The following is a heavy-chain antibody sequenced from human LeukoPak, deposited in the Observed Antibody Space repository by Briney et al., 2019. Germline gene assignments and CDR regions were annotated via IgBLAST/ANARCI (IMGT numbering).Heavy chain of an antibody. Sequence: GGSLRLSCAASGFTFDDYGMSWVRQAPGKGLEWVSGINWNGGSTGYADSVKGRFTISRDNAKNSLYLQMNSLRAEDTALYYCARGVYPYSSGWHFDYWGQGTLVTVSS. V-gene: IGHV3-20*04. CDR1: GFTFDDYG. D-gene: IGHD6-19*01. CDR3: ARGVYPYSSGWHFDY. J-gene: IGHJ4*02. CDR2: INWNGGST.